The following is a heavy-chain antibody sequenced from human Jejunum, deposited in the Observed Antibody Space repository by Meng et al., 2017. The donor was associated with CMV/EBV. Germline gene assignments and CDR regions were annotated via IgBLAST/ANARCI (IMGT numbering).Heavy chain of an antibody. CDR1: GFMFSEYC. J-gene: IGHJ6*02. CDR2: ICHSNSVI. CDR3: ARNYSSLDYYYGMDV. D-gene: IGHD4-11*01. Sequence: GFMFSEYCMAWFRQAPGKGLECVSRICHSNSVIDYADFVAGRFIISRDNVKNSLYLQMDSLRAEDTAVYYCARNYSSLDYYYGMDVWGQGTSVTVSS. V-gene: IGHV3-11*01.